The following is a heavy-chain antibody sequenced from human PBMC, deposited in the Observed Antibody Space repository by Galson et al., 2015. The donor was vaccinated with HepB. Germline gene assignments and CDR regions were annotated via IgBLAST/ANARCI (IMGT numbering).Heavy chain of an antibody. J-gene: IGHJ1*01. V-gene: IGHV3-15*01. CDR1: GFTFSNAW. CDR2: IKSKTDGGTT. D-gene: IGHD2-21*02. CDR3: TTDAYCGGDCYYQDFQH. Sequence: SLRLSCAASGFTFSNAWMSWVRQAPGKGLEWVGRIKSKTDGGTTDYAAPVKGRFTISRDDSKNTLYLQMNSLKTEDTAVYYCTTDAYCGGDCYYQDFQHWGQGTLVTVSS.